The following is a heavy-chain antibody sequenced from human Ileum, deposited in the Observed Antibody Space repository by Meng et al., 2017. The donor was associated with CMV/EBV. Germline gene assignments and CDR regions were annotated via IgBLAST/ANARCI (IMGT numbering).Heavy chain of an antibody. D-gene: IGHD5-12*01. Sequence: SSVLVSCKSSGGTFSSYTLRWVRQAPGQGLEWMGRIIPILGIANYAQKFQGRVTITADKSTSTAYMELSSLRSEDTAVYYCARESGFPWGQGTLVTVSS. V-gene: IGHV1-69*04. CDR2: IIPILGIA. CDR1: GGTFSSYT. CDR3: ARESGFP. J-gene: IGHJ5*02.